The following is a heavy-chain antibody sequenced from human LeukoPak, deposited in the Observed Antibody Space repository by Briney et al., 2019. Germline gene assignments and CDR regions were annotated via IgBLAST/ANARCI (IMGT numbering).Heavy chain of an antibody. CDR3: ATAPILRGEGGEHYKYGMDV. V-gene: IGHV4-4*02. J-gene: IGHJ6*02. D-gene: IGHD2-2*02. CDR2: IYHNGTR. CDR1: VGSISSGNW. Sequence: SGTLSLTCAVSVGSISSGNWWSWVRQSPGKRLEWIGEIYHNGTRNYNPSLKSRVTISADTFKNHFSLKLTSVTAADTAVYYCATAPILRGEGGEHYKYGMDVWGQGTTVIVSS.